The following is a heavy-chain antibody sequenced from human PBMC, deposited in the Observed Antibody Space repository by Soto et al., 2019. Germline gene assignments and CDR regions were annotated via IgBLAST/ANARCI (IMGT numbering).Heavy chain of an antibody. D-gene: IGHD6-6*01. V-gene: IGHV1-8*01. J-gene: IGHJ1*01. CDR1: RYSFTSYD. Sequence: QVQLVQSGAEVKKPGASVKVSCKASRYSFTSYDINWVRQATGQGLEWMGWMNPNSGNTGYAQKFQGRVTMTRNTSISTAYMELSSLRSEDTAVYYCARVSMGSSSEDFQHWGQGTLVTVSS. CDR3: ARVSMGSSSEDFQH. CDR2: MNPNSGNT.